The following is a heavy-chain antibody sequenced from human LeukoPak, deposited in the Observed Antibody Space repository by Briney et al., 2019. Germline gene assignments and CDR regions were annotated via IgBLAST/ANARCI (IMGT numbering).Heavy chain of an antibody. CDR1: GFTFSTYA. J-gene: IGHJ4*02. Sequence: PSGGSLRLSCAASGFTFSTYAMSWVRQAPGKGLEWVSAISGSTGRTYYADSVKGRFTISRDNSKNTLYLQMNNLRAEDTAVYYCAPRVVGSAPFDYWGQGTLVTVSS. D-gene: IGHD2-15*01. CDR3: APRVVGSAPFDY. CDR2: ISGSTGRT. V-gene: IGHV3-23*01.